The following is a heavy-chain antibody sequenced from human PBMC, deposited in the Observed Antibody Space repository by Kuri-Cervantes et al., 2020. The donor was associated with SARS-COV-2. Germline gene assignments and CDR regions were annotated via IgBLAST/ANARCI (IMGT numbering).Heavy chain of an antibody. CDR3: ARPSGGNSSPVPKKNGQFDY. CDR2: IIPILGIA. D-gene: IGHD4-23*01. J-gene: IGHJ4*02. V-gene: IGHV1-69*10. Sequence: SVKVSCKASGGTFSSYAISWVRQAPGQGLEWMGGIIPILGIANYAQKFQGRVTITADKSTSTAYMELSSLRSEDTAVYYCARPSGGNSSPVPKKNGQFDYWGQGTLVTVSS. CDR1: GGTFSSYA.